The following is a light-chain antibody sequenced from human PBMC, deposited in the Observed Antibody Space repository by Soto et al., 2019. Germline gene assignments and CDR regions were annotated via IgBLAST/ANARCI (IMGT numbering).Light chain of an antibody. CDR2: VAS. V-gene: IGKV3-20*01. CDR1: QSVSSIY. Sequence: EIVLTQSPGTLSLSPGERATLSCRASQSVSSIYLAWYQQKPGQAPRLLIYVASSRATGIPDRFSGSGSGTDFTLTISRLEPEDFAVYYCQQYGSSPYTFGKGTKLEIK. CDR3: QQYGSSPYT. J-gene: IGKJ2*01.